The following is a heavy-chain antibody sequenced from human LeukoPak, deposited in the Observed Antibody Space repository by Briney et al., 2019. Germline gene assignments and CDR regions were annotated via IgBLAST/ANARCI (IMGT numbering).Heavy chain of an antibody. CDR2: INPSGGST. CDR1: GYTFTSYY. Sequence: ASVKVSCKASGYTFTSYYMHWVRQAPGQGLEWMGIINPSGGSTSYAQKFQGRVTMTRDTSTSTVYMELSSLRSEDTAVYYCARNPDVGYYDSSGTEIQNWFDPWGQGTLVTVSS. V-gene: IGHV1-46*01. D-gene: IGHD3-22*01. J-gene: IGHJ5*02. CDR3: ARNPDVGYYDSSGTEIQNWFDP.